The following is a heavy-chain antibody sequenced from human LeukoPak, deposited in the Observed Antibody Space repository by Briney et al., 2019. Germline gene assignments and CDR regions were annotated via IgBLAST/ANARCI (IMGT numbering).Heavy chain of an antibody. Sequence: PSETLSLTCTVSGASISNYYWSWIRQPAGRGLEWIGRMSASGSTNYSPSLKSRVTMSVDTSRSQFSLRLSSVTAADTAVYYCARVYYYDSSGYYWFDPWGQGTLVTVSS. D-gene: IGHD3-22*01. CDR1: GASISNYY. CDR2: MSASGST. V-gene: IGHV4-4*07. CDR3: ARVYYYDSSGYYWFDP. J-gene: IGHJ5*02.